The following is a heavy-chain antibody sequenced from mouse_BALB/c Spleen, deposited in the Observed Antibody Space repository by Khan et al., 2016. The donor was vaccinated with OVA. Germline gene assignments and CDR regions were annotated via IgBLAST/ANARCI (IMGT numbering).Heavy chain of an antibody. CDR2: ITYSGST. Sequence: EVQLKQSGPGLVKPSQSLSLTCTVTGYSITSDYAWNWIRQFPGNKLEWMGYITYSGSTSKKPSLKSRISITRDTSKNQFFLQLNSVTTEDTATYYCVRGRAYWGQGTLVTVSA. J-gene: IGHJ3*01. CDR3: VRGRAY. V-gene: IGHV3-2*02. CDR1: GYSITSDYA.